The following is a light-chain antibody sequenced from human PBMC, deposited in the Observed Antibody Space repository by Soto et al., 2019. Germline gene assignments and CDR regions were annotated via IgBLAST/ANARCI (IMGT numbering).Light chain of an antibody. CDR3: QHLNGAPTIT. J-gene: IGKJ5*01. Sequence: DIQMTQSPSSLSASVGDRVTLTCRASQDVSDFLAWYQHPPGKAPNLLIYAGYTLQSGVPSRFSGSGSGTEFSLTITGLQPEDFVTYYCQHLNGAPTITFGQGTRLEIK. V-gene: IGKV1-9*01. CDR1: QDVSDF. CDR2: AGY.